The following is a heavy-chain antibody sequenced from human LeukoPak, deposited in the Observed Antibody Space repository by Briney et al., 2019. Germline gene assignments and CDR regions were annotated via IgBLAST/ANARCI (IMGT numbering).Heavy chain of an antibody. CDR1: GGSISSSSYY. CDR2: IYYSGST. D-gene: IGHD4-17*01. V-gene: IGHV4-39*07. J-gene: IGHJ3*02. CDR3: ASQHDYGDYGDAFDI. Sequence: SETLSLTCTVSGGSISSSSYYWGWIRQPPGKGLEWIGSIYYSGSTYYNPSLKSRVTISVDTSKNQFSLKLSSVTAADTAVYYCASQHDYGDYGDAFDIWGQGTMVTVSS.